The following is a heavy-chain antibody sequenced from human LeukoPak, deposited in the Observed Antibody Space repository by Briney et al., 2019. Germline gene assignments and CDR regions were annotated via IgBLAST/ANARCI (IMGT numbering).Heavy chain of an antibody. Sequence: GGSLRLSCAASGFTFDDYAMHWVRQAPGKGLEWVSGISWNSGSIGYADSVKGRFTISRDNAENSLYLQLNSLRAEDMAFYYCARGGGTYLDWYFDFWGRGTLVTVSS. V-gene: IGHV3-9*03. CDR2: ISWNSGSI. D-gene: IGHD2-21*01. CDR3: ARGGGTYLDWYFDF. J-gene: IGHJ2*01. CDR1: GFTFDDYA.